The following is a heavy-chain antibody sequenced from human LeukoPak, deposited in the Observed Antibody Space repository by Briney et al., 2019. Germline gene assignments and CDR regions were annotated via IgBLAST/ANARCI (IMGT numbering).Heavy chain of an antibody. CDR2: ISAYSGDT. CDR1: GYTFTSYG. D-gene: IGHD3-22*01. J-gene: IGHJ4*02. V-gene: IGHV1-18*01. Sequence: GASVKVSCKASGYTFTSYGISWVRQAPGQGLEWMGWISAYSGDTNYAQKFQGRATMTTDTSTSTAYMELRSLSSDDTAVYYCARDRQEYYYDSSGRPGDYWGQGTLVTVSS. CDR3: ARDRQEYYYDSSGRPGDY.